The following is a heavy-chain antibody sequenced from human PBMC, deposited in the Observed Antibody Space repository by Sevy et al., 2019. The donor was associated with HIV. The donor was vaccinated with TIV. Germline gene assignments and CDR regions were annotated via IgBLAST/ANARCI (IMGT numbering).Heavy chain of an antibody. CDR3: ARADYDFWSSCSTVPFDI. CDR2: ISSSNIYI. D-gene: IGHD3-3*01. V-gene: IGHV3-21*01. CDR1: GFTFSSYN. Sequence: GGSLRLSCAASGFTFSSYNMNWVRQAPGKGLEWVSSISSSNIYIYYADSVKGRFTISRDNAKNSLYLQMNSLRAEETAVYYCARADYDFWSSCSTVPFDIWGQGTMVTVSS. J-gene: IGHJ3*02.